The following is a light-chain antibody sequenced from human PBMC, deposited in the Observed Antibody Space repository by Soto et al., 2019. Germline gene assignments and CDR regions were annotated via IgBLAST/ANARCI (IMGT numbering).Light chain of an antibody. CDR2: GAS. J-gene: IGKJ4*01. CDR3: QQYNNWPLT. V-gene: IGKV3D-15*01. Sequence: EIVMTQSPATLPVSPGEGATLSCRASQSVSSSLAWYQQKPGQAPRLLIHGASTRATGIPARFSGSGSGTDFTLTISSLQSEDFAVYYCQQYNNWPLTFGGGTKVEIK. CDR1: QSVSSS.